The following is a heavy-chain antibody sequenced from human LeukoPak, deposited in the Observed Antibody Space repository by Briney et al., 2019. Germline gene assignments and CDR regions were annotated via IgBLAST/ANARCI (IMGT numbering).Heavy chain of an antibody. D-gene: IGHD3-16*01. Sequence: GESLKISCKGSGYSFTAYWIAWVRQMPGKGLEWMGIIYPGDSDTRYSPSFQGQVTISADKSISAAYLQWSSLKASDTAMYFCARTPAFGSYFDYWGQGTLVTVSS. J-gene: IGHJ4*02. V-gene: IGHV5-51*01. CDR3: ARTPAFGSYFDY. CDR1: GYSFTAYW. CDR2: IYPGDSDT.